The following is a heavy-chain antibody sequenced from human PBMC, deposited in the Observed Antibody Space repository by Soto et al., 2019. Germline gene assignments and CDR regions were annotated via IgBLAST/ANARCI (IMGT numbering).Heavy chain of an antibody. CDR2: ITAGNSNT. CDR3: ARSMTTYWFDP. D-gene: IGHD4-17*01. Sequence: ASVKVSCKASGYTFTSYGISWVRQAPGQRLEWMGRITAGNSNTEYSQKFQGRVTINRDTSATTVYMELSGLRSEDTAVYYCARSMTTYWFDPWGQGTLVTVSS. CDR1: GYTFTSYG. J-gene: IGHJ5*02. V-gene: IGHV1-3*01.